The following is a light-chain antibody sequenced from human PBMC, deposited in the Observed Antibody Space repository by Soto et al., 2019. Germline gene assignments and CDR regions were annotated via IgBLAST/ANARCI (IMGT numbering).Light chain of an antibody. J-gene: IGLJ3*02. V-gene: IGLV2-11*01. CDR3: CSYAGSYWV. CDR1: SSDVGGYNY. Sequence: QSALTQPRSVSGSPGQSVTISCTGTSSDVGGYNYVSWYQQHPGKAPKLMIYDVSQRPSGVPDRFSGSKSGNTASLTISGLQAEDEADYYCCSYAGSYWVFGGGTKVTVL. CDR2: DVS.